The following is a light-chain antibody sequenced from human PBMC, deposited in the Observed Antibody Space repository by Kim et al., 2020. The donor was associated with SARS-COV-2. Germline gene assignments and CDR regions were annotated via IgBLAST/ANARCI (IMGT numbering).Light chain of an antibody. CDR2: DAS. CDR3: QQNDDLPVT. V-gene: IGKV1-33*01. Sequence: AYVGDKVTITGQASQNIYKYVNWYQHKPGKAPNLLIYDASKLQTGVPPRFSGSGSGTHFTLTINGLQPEDIATYYCQQNDDLPVTFGGGTKVDMK. CDR1: QNIYKY. J-gene: IGKJ4*01.